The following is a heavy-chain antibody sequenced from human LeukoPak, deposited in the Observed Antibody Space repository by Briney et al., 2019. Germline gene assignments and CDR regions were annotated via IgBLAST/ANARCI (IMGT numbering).Heavy chain of an antibody. D-gene: IGHD2-2*02. Sequence: AAVKVSCKASRYTLTSYDIHWVRQATGQGLGWMGWMNPNSGDTGYAQKFQGRVTMTRNNSISTAYMELSSLRSEDTAVYYGAREWRYCSSSSCYRVPGEYYGMDVWGQGNTVTVS. V-gene: IGHV1-8*01. CDR1: RYTLTSYD. J-gene: IGHJ6*02. CDR3: AREWRYCSSSSCYRVPGEYYGMDV. CDR2: MNPNSGDT.